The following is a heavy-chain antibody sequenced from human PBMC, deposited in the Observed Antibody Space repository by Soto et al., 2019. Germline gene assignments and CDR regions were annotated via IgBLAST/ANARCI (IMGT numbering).Heavy chain of an antibody. Sequence: QVQLVESGGGVVQPGRSLRLSCAASGFTFSSYGMHWVRQAPGKGLEWVAVIWYDGSNKYYADSVKGRFTISRDNSQNTLYLQMNSLRAEDTAVYYCARDPYSSGWYPLDYWGQGTLVTVSS. CDR2: IWYDGSNK. CDR1: GFTFSSYG. V-gene: IGHV3-33*01. D-gene: IGHD6-19*01. CDR3: ARDPYSSGWYPLDY. J-gene: IGHJ4*02.